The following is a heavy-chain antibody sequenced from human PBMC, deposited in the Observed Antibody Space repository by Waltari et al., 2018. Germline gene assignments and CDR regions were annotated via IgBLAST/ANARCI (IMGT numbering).Heavy chain of an antibody. D-gene: IGHD1-26*01. J-gene: IGHJ4*02. CDR3: ARVVQWASIGYYFDY. V-gene: IGHV4-38-2*01. CDR1: GFPFSSYA. Sequence: VQLVESGGGLVQPGGSLRLSCAASGFPFSSYAIRWVRQAPGKGLEWIGSIYYSGSTYYNPSLKSRVTISVDTSKNQFSLKLSSVTAADTAVYYCARVVQWASIGYYFDYWGQGTLVTVSS. CDR2: IYYSGST.